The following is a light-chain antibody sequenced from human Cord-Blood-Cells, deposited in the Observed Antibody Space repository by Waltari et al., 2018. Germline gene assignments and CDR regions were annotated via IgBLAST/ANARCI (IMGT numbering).Light chain of an antibody. V-gene: IGKV3-11*01. CDR1: QSVSSY. Sequence: IVLTQSPATQSLSPGERATLSCRASQSVSSYLSWYQQKPGQAPRLLIYDASNRATGIPARFSGSGSGTDFTLTISSLEPEDFAVYYCQQRSNWPGFGQGTRLEIK. J-gene: IGKJ5*01. CDR3: QQRSNWPG. CDR2: DAS.